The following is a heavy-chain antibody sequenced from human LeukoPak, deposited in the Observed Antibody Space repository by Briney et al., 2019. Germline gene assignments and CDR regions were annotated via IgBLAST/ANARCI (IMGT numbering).Heavy chain of an antibody. CDR3: ARARSGSYFDY. J-gene: IGHJ4*02. Sequence: GGSLRLSSAASGFTFSSYSMNWVRQAPGKGLEWVSSISSSSSYIYYADSVKGRFTISRDNAKNSLYLQMNSLRAEDTAVYYCARARSGSYFDYWGQGTLVTVSS. CDR2: ISSSSSYI. D-gene: IGHD1-26*01. CDR1: GFTFSSYS. V-gene: IGHV3-21*01.